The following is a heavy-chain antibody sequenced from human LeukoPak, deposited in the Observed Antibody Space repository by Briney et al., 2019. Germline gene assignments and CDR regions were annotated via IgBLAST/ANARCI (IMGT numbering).Heavy chain of an antibody. V-gene: IGHV3-23*01. J-gene: IGHJ4*02. CDR1: GFTFSSYA. CDR2: ISGSGGST. CDR3: AKDPYDYVWGSYRYLGPVFDY. Sequence: GGSLRLSCAASGFTFSSYAISWVRLAPGKGLEWVSAISGSGGSTYYADSVKGRFTISRDNSKNTLYLQMNSLRAEDTAVYYCAKDPYDYVWGSYRYLGPVFDYWGQGTLVTVSS. D-gene: IGHD3-16*02.